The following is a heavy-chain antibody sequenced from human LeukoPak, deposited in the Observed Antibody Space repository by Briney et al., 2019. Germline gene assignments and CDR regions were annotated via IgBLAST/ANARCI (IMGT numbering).Heavy chain of an antibody. J-gene: IGHJ4*02. V-gene: IGHV4-34*01. D-gene: IGHD6-19*01. Sequence: PSETLSPTCAVYGGSFSGYYWSWIRQPPGKGLEWIGEINHSGSANYNPSLKSRVTISVDTSKNQFSLKLSSVTAADTAVYYCARIRSPIPQYSSGWPYYFDYWGQGTLVTVSS. CDR1: GGSFSGYY. CDR2: INHSGSA. CDR3: ARIRSPIPQYSSGWPYYFDY.